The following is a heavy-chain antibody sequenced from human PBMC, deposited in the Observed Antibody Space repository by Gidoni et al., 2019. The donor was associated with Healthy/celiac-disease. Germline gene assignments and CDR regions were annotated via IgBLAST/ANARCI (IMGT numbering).Heavy chain of an antibody. Sequence: EVQLVESGGGVVQPGGSLRLHCAASGFPFRSYAMSWVRQAPGNGLEWVSAISGSGGSTYYADCVKGRFTISRDNSKNTLYLQMNSLRAEDTAVYYCAKDFEGEVVSTSRFDYWGQGTLVTVSS. CDR2: ISGSGGST. CDR3: AKDFEGEVVSTSRFDY. V-gene: IGHV3-23*04. J-gene: IGHJ4*02. D-gene: IGHD3-22*01. CDR1: GFPFRSYA.